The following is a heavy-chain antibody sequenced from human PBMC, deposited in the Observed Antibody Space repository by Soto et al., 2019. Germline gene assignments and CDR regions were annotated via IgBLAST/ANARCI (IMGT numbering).Heavy chain of an antibody. Sequence: QVQLVQSGAEVKKPGSSVKVSCKASGGTFSSYSISWVRQAPGQRLEWMGRIIPILGIPYYAQQFQGRVMIAADKSSTSASMQLSSLTSEDTAVYYCARNGGYSGYDYLVSWGQGTLVTVSS. D-gene: IGHD5-12*01. CDR1: GGTFSSYS. V-gene: IGHV1-69*02. J-gene: IGHJ5*02. CDR3: ARNGGYSGYDYLVS. CDR2: IIPILGIP.